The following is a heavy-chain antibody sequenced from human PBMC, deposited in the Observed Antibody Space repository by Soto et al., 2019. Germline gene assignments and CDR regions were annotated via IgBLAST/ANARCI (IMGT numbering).Heavy chain of an antibody. CDR1: GYTFTSYA. CDR3: ARDIVVVPAAMQGYYYYYMDV. D-gene: IGHD2-2*01. Sequence: QVQLVQSGAEVKKPGASVKVSCKASGYTFTSYAMHWVRQAPGQRLEWMGWIKPGNGNTKYSQKFQGRVTITRDTSASTAYMELSSLRSEDTAVYYCARDIVVVPAAMQGYYYYYMDVWGKGTTVTVSS. V-gene: IGHV1-3*01. CDR2: IKPGNGNT. J-gene: IGHJ6*03.